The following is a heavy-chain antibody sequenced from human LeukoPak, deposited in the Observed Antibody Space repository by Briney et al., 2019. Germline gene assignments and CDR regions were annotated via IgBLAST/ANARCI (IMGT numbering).Heavy chain of an antibody. CDR1: GYSISSGYY. CDR2: IYHSGGT. Sequence: SETLSLTCTVSGYSISSGYYWDWIRQPPGKGLEWIANIYHSGGTYYNPSLKSRVTISVDTSKNQFSLKLSSVTAADTAVYFCARLRIAVPGLDAFDIWGQGTMVTVSS. J-gene: IGHJ3*02. D-gene: IGHD6-19*01. V-gene: IGHV4-38-2*02. CDR3: ARLRIAVPGLDAFDI.